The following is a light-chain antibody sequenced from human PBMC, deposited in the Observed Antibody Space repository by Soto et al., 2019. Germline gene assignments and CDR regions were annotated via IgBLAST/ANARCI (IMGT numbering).Light chain of an antibody. CDR1: QSVGNN. J-gene: IGKJ1*01. CDR2: GAS. Sequence: DILLTQSPATLSLSPGERDTRSCRASQSVGNNLAWYQKKPGQPPRLLIYGASTEATNIPTRFSGSGSGTDFTLTISSLQSEDFAVYYCQQYNSWAWTFGQGTTVELK. CDR3: QQYNSWAWT. V-gene: IGKV3-15*01.